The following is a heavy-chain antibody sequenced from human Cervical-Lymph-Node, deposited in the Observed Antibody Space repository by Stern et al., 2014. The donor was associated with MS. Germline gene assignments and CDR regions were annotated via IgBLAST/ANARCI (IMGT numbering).Heavy chain of an antibody. J-gene: IGHJ3*02. D-gene: IGHD1-26*01. CDR3: ARDGPQVGAGSFDI. CDR2: ISYSGNT. Sequence: QLQLQESGPGLVKPSQTLSLTCTVSGGSISSDGDCWNWIRQLPGKGLAXSGYISYSGNTYNNPSLKSRVTISVDTSKNQFSLKLSSVTAADTAVYYCARDGPQVGAGSFDIWGRGTMVTVSS. CDR1: GGSISSDGDC. V-gene: IGHV4-31*03.